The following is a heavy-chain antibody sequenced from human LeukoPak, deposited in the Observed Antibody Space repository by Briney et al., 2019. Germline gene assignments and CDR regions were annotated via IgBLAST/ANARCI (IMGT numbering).Heavy chain of an antibody. V-gene: IGHV4-38-2*01. CDR3: ARHSPIVVVPAATPNNWFDP. Sequence: SSETLSLTCAVSGYSISSGYYWGWIRQPPGKGLEWIGSIYHSGSTYYNPSLKSRVTISVDTSKNQFSLKLSSVTAADPAVYYCARHSPIVVVPAATPNNWFDPWGQGTLVTVSS. J-gene: IGHJ5*02. CDR2: IYHSGST. D-gene: IGHD2-2*01. CDR1: GYSISSGYY.